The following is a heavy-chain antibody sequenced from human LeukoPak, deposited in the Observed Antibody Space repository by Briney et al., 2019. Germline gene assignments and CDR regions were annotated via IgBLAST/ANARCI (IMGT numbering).Heavy chain of an antibody. J-gene: IGHJ4*02. V-gene: IGHV3-23*01. CDR2: ISGSGGRI. Sequence: GGSLRLSCAASGFTFSSYSMSWVRQAPGKGLEWVSRISGSGGRIDYADSVKGRFTISSENSKNTQSLQMNSLTARARAVYYCAKNPRLEGWIYFDSWGQGILVTVSS. CDR1: GFTFSSYS. CDR3: AKNPRLEGWIYFDS. D-gene: IGHD6-19*01.